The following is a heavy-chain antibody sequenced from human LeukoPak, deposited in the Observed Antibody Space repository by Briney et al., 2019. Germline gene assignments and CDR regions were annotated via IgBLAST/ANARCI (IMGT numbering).Heavy chain of an antibody. J-gene: IGHJ4*02. CDR1: GYSFTSYW. D-gene: IGHD3-9*01. CDR2: IYPGDSDT. Sequence: GESLKISCKTSGYSFTSYWIGWVRPMPGKGLEWMGIIYPGDSDTTYSPSFQGLVTISADKSISTAYLQWSSLKASDTAMYYCARRYNNYDILTGYYRGYYFDYWGQGTLVAVSS. CDR3: ARRYNNYDILTGYYRGYYFDY. V-gene: IGHV5-51*01.